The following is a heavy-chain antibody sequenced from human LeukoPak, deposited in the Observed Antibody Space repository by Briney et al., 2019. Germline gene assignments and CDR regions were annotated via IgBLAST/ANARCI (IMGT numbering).Heavy chain of an antibody. CDR2: INPNSGGT. J-gene: IGHJ4*02. CDR3: ARVYCTNGVCYMGTFDY. Sequence: ASVKVSCKASGYTFTGYYMHWVRQAPGQGLEWMGWINPNSGGTNYAQKFQGRVTMTRDTSISTAYMELSRLRSDDTAVYYCARVYCTNGVCYMGTFDYWGQGTLVTVSS. D-gene: IGHD2-8*01. CDR1: GYTFTGYY. V-gene: IGHV1-2*02.